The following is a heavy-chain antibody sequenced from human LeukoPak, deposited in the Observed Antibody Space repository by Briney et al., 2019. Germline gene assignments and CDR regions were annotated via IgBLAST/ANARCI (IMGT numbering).Heavy chain of an antibody. CDR3: AKSNYFDSGGYYFFDY. Sequence: GGSLRLSCAASGFTFSSYWMTWVRQAPGKGLEWVSGISVSGGSTNYADSVKGRFTISRDNSKNTLYLQMNSLRAEDTAVYYCAKSNYFDSGGYYFFDYWGQGTLVTVSS. J-gene: IGHJ4*02. CDR2: ISVSGGST. CDR1: GFTFSSYW. V-gene: IGHV3-23*01. D-gene: IGHD3-22*01.